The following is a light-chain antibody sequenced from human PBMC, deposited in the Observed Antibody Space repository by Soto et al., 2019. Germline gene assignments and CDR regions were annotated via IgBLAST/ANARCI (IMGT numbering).Light chain of an antibody. CDR1: SSDVGGYNY. V-gene: IGLV2-14*01. Sequence: QSVLTQPASVSGSPGQSITISCTGTSSDVGGYNYVSWYQQHPGKAPKLIIYSVSNRPSGVSNRFSGSKSGNTASLTISGLQAEDETDYYCSSYTRKRTYVFGTGTKVTVL. CDR2: SVS. J-gene: IGLJ1*01. CDR3: SSYTRKRTYV.